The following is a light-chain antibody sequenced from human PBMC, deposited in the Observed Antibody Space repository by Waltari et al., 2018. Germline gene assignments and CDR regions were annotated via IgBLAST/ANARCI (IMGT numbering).Light chain of an antibody. V-gene: IGLV3-27*01. J-gene: IGLJ2*01. Sequence: YDLTQPFSVSVSPGQTATITCSGDVLAEKSVRWFQQKPGQAPTLILYKDTGRPSGIPERFSGSSSGSTVTLTIRGALLEDEADYHCHAAADNNWFFGGGTKLTVL. CDR2: KDT. CDR3: HAAADNNWF. CDR1: VLAEKS.